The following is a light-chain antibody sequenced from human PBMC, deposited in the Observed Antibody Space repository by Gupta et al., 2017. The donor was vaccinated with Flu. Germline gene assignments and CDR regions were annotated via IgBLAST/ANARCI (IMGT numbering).Light chain of an antibody. Sequence: DIQMTQSPSTLSTSVGDRVIITCRASQSISTWLAWYQQKPGKAPQLLIYQASTLQSGVSSRFRGSGSGTEFTLTISSLQPDDLATYYCQEYKSYLRTFGQGTKVEIK. CDR3: QEYKSYLRT. J-gene: IGKJ1*01. CDR2: QAS. V-gene: IGKV1-5*03. CDR1: QSISTW.